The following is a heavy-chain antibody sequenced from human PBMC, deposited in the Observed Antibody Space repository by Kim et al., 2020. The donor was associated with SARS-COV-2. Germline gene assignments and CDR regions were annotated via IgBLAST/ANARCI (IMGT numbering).Heavy chain of an antibody. CDR2: IYYSGST. CDR3: ARDRGKEGAVYEDYFDY. CDR1: GGSISSGGYY. V-gene: IGHV4-31*03. D-gene: IGHD2-8*01. Sequence: SETLSLTCTVSGGSISSGGYYWSWIRQHPGKGLEWIGYIYYSGSTYYNLSLKSRVTISVDTSKNQFSLKLSSVTAADTAVYYCARDRGKEGAVYEDYFDYWGQGTLVTVSS. J-gene: IGHJ4*02.